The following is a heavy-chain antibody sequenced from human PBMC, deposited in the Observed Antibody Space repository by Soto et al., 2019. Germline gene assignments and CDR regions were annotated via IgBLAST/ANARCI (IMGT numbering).Heavy chain of an antibody. V-gene: IGHV1-69*01. CDR3: AGGRIVVVGSRAYYGMDV. CDR1: GGTPSNSA. CDR2: IIPVFGLV. J-gene: IGHJ6*02. Sequence: QVHLLLQSGAEVKKPGSSVKVSCKASGGTPSNSAISWVRQAPGQGLEWMGGIIPVFGLVKYAQNFQGRVPITGDESTNTAYMELSSLRPEDTAVYYCAGGRIVVVGSRAYYGMDVWGQGTTVTVSS. D-gene: IGHD3-22*01.